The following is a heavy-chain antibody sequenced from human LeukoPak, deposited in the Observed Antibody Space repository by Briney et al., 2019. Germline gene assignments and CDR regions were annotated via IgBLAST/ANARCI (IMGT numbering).Heavy chain of an antibody. V-gene: IGHV3-7*01. CDR1: GFTFTNYW. CDR3: ARLREIPVFGVVTESTSYFDY. D-gene: IGHD3-3*01. CDR2: IKQDRSEK. J-gene: IGHJ4*02. Sequence: GGSLRLSCAASGFTFTNYWMSWVRQAPGKGLELVANIKQDRSEKYYVDSVKGRFTISRDNAKNSLYLQMNSLRAEDTAVYYCARLREIPVFGVVTESTSYFDYWGQGTLVTVSS.